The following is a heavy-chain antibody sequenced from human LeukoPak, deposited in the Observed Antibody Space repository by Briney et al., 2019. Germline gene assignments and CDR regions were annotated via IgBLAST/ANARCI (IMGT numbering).Heavy chain of an antibody. CDR1: GFTFGDYA. CDR3: AKGPYYDSSGWIDY. Sequence: GGSLRLSCAASGFTFGDYAMHWVRQAPGKGLEWVSGISWNSGSIGYADSVKGRFTISRDNAKNSLYLQMNSLRAEDTALYYCAKGPYYDSSGWIDYWGQGTLVTVSS. V-gene: IGHV3-9*01. D-gene: IGHD3-22*01. CDR2: ISWNSGSI. J-gene: IGHJ4*02.